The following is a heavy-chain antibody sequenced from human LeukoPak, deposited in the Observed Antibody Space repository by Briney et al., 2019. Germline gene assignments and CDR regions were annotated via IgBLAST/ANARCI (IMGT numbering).Heavy chain of an antibody. D-gene: IGHD3-22*01. Sequence: SETLSLTCAVYGGSFSGYYWSWIRQPPGKGLEWIGEINHSGSTNYNPSLKSRVTISVDTSKNQFSLKLSSVTAADTAVYYCARVYGSSGYPYFDYWGQGTLVTVSS. V-gene: IGHV4-34*01. CDR3: ARVYGSSGYPYFDY. J-gene: IGHJ4*02. CDR1: GGSFSGYY. CDR2: INHSGST.